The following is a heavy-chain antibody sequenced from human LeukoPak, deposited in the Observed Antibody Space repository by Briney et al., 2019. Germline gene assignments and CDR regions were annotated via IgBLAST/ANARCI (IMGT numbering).Heavy chain of an antibody. D-gene: IGHD3-22*01. CDR1: GFTFSTYI. Sequence: GSLRLSCTASGFTFSTYIINWVRQAPGKGLEWVSSISGGGSYIYYADSVKGRFTISRDNAENSLFLQMNSLRADDTAVYYCARTLYDSDGPLLFDAFDIWGQGTMVTVSS. CDR2: ISGGGSYI. V-gene: IGHV3-21*01. J-gene: IGHJ3*02. CDR3: ARTLYDSDGPLLFDAFDI.